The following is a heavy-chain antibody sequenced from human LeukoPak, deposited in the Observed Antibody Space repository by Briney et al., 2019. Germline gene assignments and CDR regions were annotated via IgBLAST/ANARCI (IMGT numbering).Heavy chain of an antibody. CDR1: GDSISSYY. V-gene: IGHV4-4*07. CDR3: ARGPPPDFDY. J-gene: IGHJ4*02. Sequence: SETLSLTCTVSGDSISSYYWSWIRQPAGKGLEWIERIHPSGSTNYNPSLKSRVTLSVDTSKNQFSLKLSSVTAADTAVYYCARGPPPDFDYWGRGTLVTVSS. CDR2: IHPSGST.